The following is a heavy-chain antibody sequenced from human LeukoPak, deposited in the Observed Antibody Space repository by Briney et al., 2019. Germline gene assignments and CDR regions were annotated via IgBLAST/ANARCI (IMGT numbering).Heavy chain of an antibody. CDR2: ISYDGSNK. CDR1: GFTFSSYA. D-gene: IGHD3-10*01. CDR3: ARVSIYGSGSYATDY. V-gene: IGHV3-30-3*01. Sequence: GGSLRLSCAASGFTFSSYAMHWVRQAPGKGLEWVAVISYDGSNKYYADSVKGRFTISRDNSKNTLYLQMNSLRAEDTAVYYCARVSIYGSGSYATDYWGQGTLVTVSS. J-gene: IGHJ4*02.